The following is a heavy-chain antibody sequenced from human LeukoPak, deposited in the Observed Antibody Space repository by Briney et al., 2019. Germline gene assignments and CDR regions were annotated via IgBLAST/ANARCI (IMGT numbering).Heavy chain of an antibody. D-gene: IGHD3-22*01. CDR3: TKGYYEPFDS. J-gene: IGHJ4*02. V-gene: IGHV4-59*02. Sequence: SETLSLTCTVSGASVNSYYWDWIRQPPGKGLEWIGCISDSGRTYYNPSLKSRVTISLGTSNNQFSLRLTSVTAADSAMYYCTKGYYEPFDSWGQGTLVTVSS. CDR1: GASVNSYY. CDR2: ISDSGRT.